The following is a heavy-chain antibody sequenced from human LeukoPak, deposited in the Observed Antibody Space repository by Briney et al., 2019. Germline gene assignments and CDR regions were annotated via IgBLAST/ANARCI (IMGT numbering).Heavy chain of an antibody. CDR2: ISAYNGNT. CDR3: ARVSEVGATGHAFDI. V-gene: IGHV1-18*01. CDR1: GYTFTSYG. J-gene: IGHJ3*02. Sequence: ASVKVSCEASGYTFTSYGISWVRQAPGQGLEWMGWISAYNGNTNYAQKLQGRVTMTTDTSTSTAYMELRSLRSDDTAVYYCARVSEVGATGHAFDIWGQGTMVTVSS. D-gene: IGHD1-26*01.